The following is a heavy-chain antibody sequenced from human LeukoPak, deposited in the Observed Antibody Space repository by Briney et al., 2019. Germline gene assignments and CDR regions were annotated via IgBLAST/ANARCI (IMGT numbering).Heavy chain of an antibody. CDR3: ARMRGGDPQYYYDSSGYGP. CDR1: GYTFTGYY. J-gene: IGHJ5*02. V-gene: IGHV1-2*06. D-gene: IGHD3-22*01. Sequence: ASVKVSCKASGYTFTGYYMHWVRQAPGQGLEWMGRINPNSGGTNYAQKFQGRVTMTRDTSISTAYMELSRLRSDDTAVYYCARMRGGDPQYYYDSSGYGPWGQGTLATVSS. CDR2: INPNSGGT.